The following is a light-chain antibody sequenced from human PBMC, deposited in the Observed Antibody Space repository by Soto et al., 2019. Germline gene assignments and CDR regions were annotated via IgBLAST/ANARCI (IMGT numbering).Light chain of an antibody. CDR3: AAWDDSLNGHVG. J-gene: IGLJ2*01. CDR1: SSNIGSNT. Sequence: QSVLTQPPSASGTPGQRVTISCSGSSSNIGSNTVNWYQQLPGTAPKLLIYSNNQRPSGVPDRFSGSKSGTSASLAISGLQSEDEADYYCAAWDDSLNGHVGLGGGTKLTVL. CDR2: SNN. V-gene: IGLV1-44*01.